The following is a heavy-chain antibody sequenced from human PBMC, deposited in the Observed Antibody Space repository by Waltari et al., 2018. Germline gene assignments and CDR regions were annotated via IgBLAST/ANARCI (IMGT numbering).Heavy chain of an antibody. CDR1: GGTCSSYA. D-gene: IGHD6-13*01. CDR3: ARGGGAAGTQGGFDP. Sequence: QVQLVQSGAEVKKPGSSVKVSCKASGGTCSSYAIRWVRQAPGKGLGWMGGIIPIFGTANDAQKFQGRVTITADESTSTAYMELSSLRSEDTAVYYCARGGGAAGTQGGFDPWGQGTLVTVSS. V-gene: IGHV1-69*12. J-gene: IGHJ5*02. CDR2: IIPIFGTA.